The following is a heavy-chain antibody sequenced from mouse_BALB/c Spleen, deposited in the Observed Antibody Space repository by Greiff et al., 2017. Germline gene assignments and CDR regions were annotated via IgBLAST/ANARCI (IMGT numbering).Heavy chain of an antibody. CDR3: ARGAARATWFAY. V-gene: IGHV1-80*01. CDR1: GYAFSSYW. J-gene: IGHJ3*01. D-gene: IGHD3-1*01. CDR2: IYPGDGDT. Sequence: VQLVESGAELVRPGSSVKISCKASGYAFSSYWMNWVKQRPGQGLEWIGQIYPGDGDTNYNGKFKGKATLTADKSSSTAYMQLSSLTSEDSAVYFCARGAARATWFAYWGQGTLVTVSA.